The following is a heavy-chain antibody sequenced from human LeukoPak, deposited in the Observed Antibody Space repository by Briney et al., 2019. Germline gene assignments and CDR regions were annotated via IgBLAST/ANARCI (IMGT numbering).Heavy chain of an antibody. V-gene: IGHV4-59*01. J-gene: IGHJ4*02. Sequence: SETLSLTCTVSGPFIKTYYWSWIRQAPGKGLEWIGHIYDSGNTNYNPSLKSRVTILADTSKSQFSLKLNSVTAADTAVYFCATRRGFELFFDLWGQGTRVTVSS. D-gene: IGHD3-10*01. CDR3: ATRRGFELFFDL. CDR2: IYDSGNT. CDR1: GPFIKTYY.